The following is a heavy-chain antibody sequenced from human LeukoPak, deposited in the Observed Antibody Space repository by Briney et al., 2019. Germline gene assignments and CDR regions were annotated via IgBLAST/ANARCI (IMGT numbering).Heavy chain of an antibody. CDR2: IYYSGST. D-gene: IGHD2-2*01. CDR1: GGSISNSNYY. Sequence: PSETLSLTCSVSGGSISNSNYYWGWIRLPPGKGMEWIGTIYYSGSTNYNPSLKSRLTISVHTSKNQFSMKLSSVTAADTAVYYCARGTLVSTSPAFDYWGQGTLVTVSS. CDR3: ARGTLVSTSPAFDY. J-gene: IGHJ4*02. V-gene: IGHV4-39*07.